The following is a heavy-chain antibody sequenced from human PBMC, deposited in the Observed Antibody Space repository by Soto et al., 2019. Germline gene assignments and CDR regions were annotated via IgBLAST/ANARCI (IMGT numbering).Heavy chain of an antibody. V-gene: IGHV3-23*01. J-gene: IGHJ4*02. CDR1: RFTFRNYG. Sequence: GGSLRLSCAASRFTFRNYGMSWVRQGPGKGLEWVSGISPTGEQRFYVDSVKGRFFVSRDNSQNTRSLEMNNLRADDTAVYYCARGGGGGLFEHWGQGVLVTVSS. D-gene: IGHD2-21*01. CDR3: ARGGGGGLFEH. CDR2: ISPTGEQR.